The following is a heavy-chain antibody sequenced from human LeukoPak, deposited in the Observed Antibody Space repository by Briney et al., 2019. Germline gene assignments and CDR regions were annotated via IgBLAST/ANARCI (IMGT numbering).Heavy chain of an antibody. D-gene: IGHD3-22*01. J-gene: IGHJ4*02. V-gene: IGHV3-30-3*01. CDR1: GFTFSSYA. Sequence: PGGSLRLSCAASGFTFSSYAMHWVRQAPGKGLEWVAVISYDGSNKYYADSVKGRFTISRDNSKNTLYLQMNSLRAEDTAVYYCARGGPGGTMIVVVITEIDYWGQGTLVTVSS. CDR2: ISYDGSNK. CDR3: ARGGPGGTMIVVVITEIDY.